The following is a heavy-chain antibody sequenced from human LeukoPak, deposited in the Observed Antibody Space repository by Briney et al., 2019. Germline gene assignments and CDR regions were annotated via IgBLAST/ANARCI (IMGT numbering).Heavy chain of an antibody. Sequence: GGSLRLSCAASGFTFSKCGMHWVRQAPGKGLEWVAFIRNDGSDKYYADSGKGRFTISKNNSMNTLFLKMNSLRPEDTAIYYCAKDLEYSSSFNWFDPWGQGNLVTVSS. V-gene: IGHV3-30*02. J-gene: IGHJ5*02. CDR1: GFTFSKCG. CDR2: IRNDGSDK. D-gene: IGHD6-6*01. CDR3: AKDLEYSSSFNWFDP.